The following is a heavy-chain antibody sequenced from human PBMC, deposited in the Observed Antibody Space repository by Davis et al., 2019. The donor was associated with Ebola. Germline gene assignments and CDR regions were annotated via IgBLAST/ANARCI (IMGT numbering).Heavy chain of an antibody. V-gene: IGHV1-3*01. CDR3: ARRDSRSLFDY. D-gene: IGHD6-6*01. CDR2: INAGNGNT. CDR1: GYTFTSYT. Sequence: ASVKVSCKASGYTFTSYTMHWVRQAPGQRLEWMGWINAGNGNTKYSQRFQGRVTITRDTSASIAYMELSSLRSEDTAVYYCARRDSRSLFDYWGQGTLVTVSS. J-gene: IGHJ4*02.